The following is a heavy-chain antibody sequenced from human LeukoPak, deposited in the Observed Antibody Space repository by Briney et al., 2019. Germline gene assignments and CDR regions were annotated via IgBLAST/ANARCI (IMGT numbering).Heavy chain of an antibody. CDR3: ARHDYAGNSGDY. CDR2: IGASSSII. J-gene: IGHJ4*02. V-gene: IGHV3-48*02. D-gene: IGHD4-23*01. CDR1: GFTFSSYS. Sequence: QPGGSLKLSCAASGFTFSSYSMNWVRQTPGKGLEWVSYIGASSSIIYYADSVKGRFTISRDNAKNSLYLQMNILRDEDTAVYYCARHDYAGNSGDYWGQGTLVTVSS.